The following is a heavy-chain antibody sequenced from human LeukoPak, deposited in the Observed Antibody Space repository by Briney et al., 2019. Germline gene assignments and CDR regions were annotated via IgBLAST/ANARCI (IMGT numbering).Heavy chain of an antibody. Sequence: ASVTVSCKASGYTFTSYYMHWVRQAPGQGLEWMGIINPSGGSTSYAQKFQGRVTMTRDTSTSTVYMELSSLRSEDTAVYYCARCIDSSSGYYYYYMDVWGKGTTVTVSS. V-gene: IGHV1-46*01. CDR2: INPSGGST. CDR1: GYTFTSYY. CDR3: ARCIDSSSGYYYYYMDV. D-gene: IGHD6-6*01. J-gene: IGHJ6*03.